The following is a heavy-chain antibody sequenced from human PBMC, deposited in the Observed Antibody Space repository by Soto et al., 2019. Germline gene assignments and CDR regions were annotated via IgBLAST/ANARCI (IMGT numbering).Heavy chain of an antibody. CDR3: ARDKGYCSSTSCSSRGMDV. CDR1: GGTFSSYA. Sequence: QVQLVQSGAEVKKPGSSVKVSCKASGGTFSSYAISWVRQAPGQVLEWMGGIIPIFGTANYAQKFQGRVTITADESTSTAYMELSSMRSEDTAVYYCARDKGYCSSTSCSSRGMDVWGQGTTVTVSS. D-gene: IGHD2-2*01. J-gene: IGHJ6*02. V-gene: IGHV1-69*01. CDR2: IIPIFGTA.